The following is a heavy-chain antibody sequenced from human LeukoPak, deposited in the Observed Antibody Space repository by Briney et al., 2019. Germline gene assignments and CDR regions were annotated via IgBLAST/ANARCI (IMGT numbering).Heavy chain of an antibody. J-gene: IGHJ6*03. D-gene: IGHD6-19*01. CDR2: YHIGNT. Sequence: PSETLSLTCTVSGVSIRGDTYYWGWIRQPPGKGLEWIGNYHIGNTYYNPSLKSQVTISEDTSKNQFSLRMNSVTAADTAVYYCARLWDSTGLYFYYYMDVWGEGTTVTVSS. CDR1: GVSIRGDTYY. V-gene: IGHV4-39*01. CDR3: ARLWDSTGLYFYYYMDV.